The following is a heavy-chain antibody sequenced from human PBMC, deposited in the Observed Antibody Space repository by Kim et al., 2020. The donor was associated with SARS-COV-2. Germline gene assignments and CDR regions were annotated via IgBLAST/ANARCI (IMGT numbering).Heavy chain of an antibody. CDR1: GFTFSSYA. CDR2: ISYDGSNK. D-gene: IGHD6-6*01. CDR3: ARGGSIAPRGADSYMDV. V-gene: IGHV3-30-3*01. J-gene: IGHJ6*03. Sequence: GGSLRLSCAASGFTFSSYAMHWVRQAPGKGLEWVAVISYDGSNKYYADSVKGRFTISRDNSKNTLYLQMNSLRAEDTAVYYCARGGSIAPRGADSYMDV.